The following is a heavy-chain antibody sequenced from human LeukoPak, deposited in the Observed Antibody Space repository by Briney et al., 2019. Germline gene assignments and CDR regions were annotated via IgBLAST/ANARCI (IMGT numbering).Heavy chain of an antibody. CDR2: INHSGST. CDR1: RDSISGYY. D-gene: IGHD2-15*01. Sequence: SETLSLTCTVSRDSISGYYWSWIRQPPGKGLEWIGEINHSGSTNYNPSLKSRVTISVDTSKNQFSLKLSSVTAADTAMYYCARVGGYCSGGSCPPEGYWGQGTLVTVSS. V-gene: IGHV4-34*01. CDR3: ARVGGYCSGGSCPPEGY. J-gene: IGHJ4*02.